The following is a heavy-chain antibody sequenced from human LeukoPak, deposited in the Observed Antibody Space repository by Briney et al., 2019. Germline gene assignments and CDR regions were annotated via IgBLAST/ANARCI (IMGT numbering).Heavy chain of an antibody. CDR1: GFTFRSYA. CDR2: ITADGGST. Sequence: PGGSLRLSCAVSGFTFRSYAMNWVRQAPGKGLEWVAAITADGGSTHYTTSVRGRFTISRDNSKNTLYLQMNSLRAEDTAVYYCARGQFRFSSYDSSGFDYWGQGTLVTVSS. J-gene: IGHJ4*02. D-gene: IGHD3-22*01. CDR3: ARGQFRFSSYDSSGFDY. V-gene: IGHV3-23*01.